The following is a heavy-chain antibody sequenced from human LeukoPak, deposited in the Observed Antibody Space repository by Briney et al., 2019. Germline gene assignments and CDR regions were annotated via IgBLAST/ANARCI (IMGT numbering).Heavy chain of an antibody. CDR1: GGSISSGDYY. D-gene: IGHD2-15*01. J-gene: IGHJ5*02. Sequence: SQTLSLTCTVSGGSISSGDYYWSWIRQPPGKGLEWIGHIYYSGSTYYNPSLKSRVTISVDTSKNQFSLKLSSVTAADTAVYYCARALRVVLFDPWGQGTLVTVSS. V-gene: IGHV4-30-4*08. CDR3: ARALRVVLFDP. CDR2: IYYSGST.